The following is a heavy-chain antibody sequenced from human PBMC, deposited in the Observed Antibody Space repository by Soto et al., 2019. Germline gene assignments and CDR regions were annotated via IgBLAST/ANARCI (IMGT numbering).Heavy chain of an antibody. V-gene: IGHV1-69*13. Sequence: SVKVSWKASGGTFSSYAISWVRQAPGQGLEWMGGIIPIFGTANYAQKFQGRVTITADESTSTAYMELSSLRSEDTAVYYCARDLRVTIFGVALYYYHYGMAVWGQGTTVTVSS. J-gene: IGHJ6*02. D-gene: IGHD3-3*01. CDR2: IIPIFGTA. CDR1: GGTFSSYA. CDR3: ARDLRVTIFGVALYYYHYGMAV.